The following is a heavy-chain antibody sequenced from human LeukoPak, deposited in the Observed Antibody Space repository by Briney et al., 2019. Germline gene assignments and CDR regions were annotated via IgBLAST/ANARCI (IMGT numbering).Heavy chain of an antibody. D-gene: IGHD1-14*01. Sequence: GGSLRLSCAAPGFTVSNNYVSWVRQAPGKGLEWVSIIYSGGSTYYADSVKGRFAISRDNSKNTLYLQMNSLRAEDTALYYCARSVLYNPSAFDIWGQGTMVTVSS. CDR3: ARSVLYNPSAFDI. V-gene: IGHV3-53*01. CDR2: IYSGGST. CDR1: GFTVSNNY. J-gene: IGHJ3*02.